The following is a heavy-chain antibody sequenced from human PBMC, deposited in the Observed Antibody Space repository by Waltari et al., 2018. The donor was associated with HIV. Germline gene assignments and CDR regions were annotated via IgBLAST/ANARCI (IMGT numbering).Heavy chain of an antibody. CDR2: ISWDGGST. Sequence: EVQLVESGGVVVQPGGSLRLSCAASGFTFDDYTMHWVRQAPGKGLEWVSLISWDGGSTYYADSVKGRFTISRDNSKNSLYLQMNSLRTEDTALYYCAKEEHNYYGMDVWGQGTTVTVSS. J-gene: IGHJ6*02. CDR3: AKEEHNYYGMDV. CDR1: GFTFDDYT. V-gene: IGHV3-43*01.